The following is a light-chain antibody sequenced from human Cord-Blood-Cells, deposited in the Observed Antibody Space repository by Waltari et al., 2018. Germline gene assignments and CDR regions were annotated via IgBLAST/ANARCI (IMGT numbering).Light chain of an antibody. J-gene: IGLJ3*02. CDR1: NIGSKS. CDR3: QVWASSSDHWV. Sequence: SYVLTQPPSVSVAPGKTARITCGGNNIGSKSVNWYQQKPGQAPVLVVYDDSDRPTGFRGRYFGSNSGNTAGLALRRVEAGEEGDDYCQVWASSSDHWVFGGGTKLTVL. CDR2: DDS. V-gene: IGLV3-21*03.